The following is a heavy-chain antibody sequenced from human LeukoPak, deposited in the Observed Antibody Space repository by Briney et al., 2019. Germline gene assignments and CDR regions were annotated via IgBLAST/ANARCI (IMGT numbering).Heavy chain of an antibody. J-gene: IGHJ5*02. CDR3: AREGQISPGYSQIAFDP. V-gene: IGHV1-46*01. Sequence: GASVKVSCKASGYTFTSYYMHWVRQPPGQGLEWMGIINPSGGSTSYAQKFQGRVTMARDTSTSTVYMELSSLRSEDTAVYYCAREGQISPGYSQIAFDPWGQGTLVTVSS. CDR2: INPSGGST. CDR1: GYTFTSYY. D-gene: IGHD6-13*01.